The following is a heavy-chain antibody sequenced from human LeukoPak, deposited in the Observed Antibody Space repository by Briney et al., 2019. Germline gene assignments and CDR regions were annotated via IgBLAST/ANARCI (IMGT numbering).Heavy chain of an antibody. J-gene: IGHJ6*03. CDR3: ARCTGWDHYYMDV. Sequence: GGSLRLSCAASGFIFTNYGIHWVRQAPGKGLEWVADVGYDGSLKYYADSVRGRFTISRDKSKNTVDLQMNSRRVEDTAVYYCARCTGWDHYYMDVGGKGPPVAVS. CDR2: VGYDGSLK. V-gene: IGHV3-33*01. CDR1: GFIFTNYG. D-gene: IGHD1-26*01.